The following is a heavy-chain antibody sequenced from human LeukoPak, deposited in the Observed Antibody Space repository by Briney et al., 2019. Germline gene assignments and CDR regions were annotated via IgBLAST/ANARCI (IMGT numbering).Heavy chain of an antibody. CDR3: AKDTIEYYYGSGTEYYFDY. CDR1: GFTFSSYA. J-gene: IGHJ4*02. Sequence: GGSLRLSCAASGFTFSSYAMSWVRQAPGKGLEWVSAISGSGGSTYYADSVKGRFTISRDNSKNTLYLQMNSLRAEDTAVYYCAKDTIEYYYGSGTEYYFDYWGQGNLVTVSS. D-gene: IGHD3-10*01. CDR2: ISGSGGST. V-gene: IGHV3-23*01.